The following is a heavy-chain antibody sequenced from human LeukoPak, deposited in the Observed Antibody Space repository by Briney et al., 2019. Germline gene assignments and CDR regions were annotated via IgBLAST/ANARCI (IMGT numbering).Heavy chain of an antibody. CDR3: ARDNSVRDEAWWFNP. J-gene: IGHJ5*02. V-gene: IGHV3-7*03. Sequence: GGSLRLSCEASGFIFSSYWMSWVRQAPGKGLEWVANIKQDGSGKYYVDSVKGRFTISRDNAKSSLYLQMNSLRAEDTAVYYCARDNSVRDEAWWFNPWGQGTLVTVSS. CDR1: GFIFSSYW. CDR2: IKQDGSGK. D-gene: IGHD5-24*01.